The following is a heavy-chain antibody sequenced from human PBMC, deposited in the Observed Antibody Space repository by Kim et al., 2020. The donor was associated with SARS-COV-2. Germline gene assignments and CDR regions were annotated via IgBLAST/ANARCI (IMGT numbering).Heavy chain of an antibody. CDR3: AKGSSPYYYYYMDV. Sequence: AESVKGRFPISRDNAKNPLYLQMNSLGAEDTALYYCAKGSSPYYYYYMDVWGKGTPVTVSS. J-gene: IGHJ6*03. D-gene: IGHD6-6*01. V-gene: IGHV3-9*01.